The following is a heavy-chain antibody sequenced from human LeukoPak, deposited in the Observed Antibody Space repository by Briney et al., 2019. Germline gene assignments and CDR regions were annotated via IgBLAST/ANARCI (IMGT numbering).Heavy chain of an antibody. CDR1: GFTFSNDW. CDR3: TTDYLDIVATTSGAFDI. CDR2: IKSKTDGGTT. D-gene: IGHD5-12*01. Sequence: PGGSLRLSCAASGFTFSNDWMSWVRQAPGKGLEWVGRIKSKTDGGTTDYAAPVKGRFTISRDDSKNTLYLQMNSLKTEDTAVYYCTTDYLDIVATTSGAFDIWGQGTMVTVSS. J-gene: IGHJ3*02. V-gene: IGHV3-15*01.